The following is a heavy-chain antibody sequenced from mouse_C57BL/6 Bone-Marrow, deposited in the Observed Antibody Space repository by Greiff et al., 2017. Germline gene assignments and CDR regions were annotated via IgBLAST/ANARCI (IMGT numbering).Heavy chain of an antibody. J-gene: IGHJ4*01. D-gene: IGHD2-2*01. Sequence: QVQLQQPGAELVKPGASVKMSCKASGYTFTSYWITWVKQRPGQGLEWIGDIYPGSGSTNYNEKFKSKATLTVDTSSSTAYMQLSSLTSEDSAVYYCARQGLLWLRRPYYYAMDYWGQGTSVTVSS. CDR3: ARQGLLWLRRPYYYAMDY. V-gene: IGHV1-55*01. CDR1: GYTFTSYW. CDR2: IYPGSGST.